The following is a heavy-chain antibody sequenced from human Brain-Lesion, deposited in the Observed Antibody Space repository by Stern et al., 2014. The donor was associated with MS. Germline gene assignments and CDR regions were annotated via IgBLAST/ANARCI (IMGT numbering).Heavy chain of an antibody. D-gene: IGHD3-10*01. CDR1: GFTFDDYA. CDR3: ARDIAGSSAYFAY. J-gene: IGHJ4*02. CDR2: SSWNSGPI. V-gene: IGHV3-9*01. Sequence: VQLVESGGDLVQPGRSLRLSCAAFGFTFDDYAMHWVRQAPGKGLEWVAGSSWNSGPIGYADSVKGRFTTSRDNAYSSLYLQMNSLRPEDTALYYCARDIAGSSAYFAYWGQGTLVTVSS.